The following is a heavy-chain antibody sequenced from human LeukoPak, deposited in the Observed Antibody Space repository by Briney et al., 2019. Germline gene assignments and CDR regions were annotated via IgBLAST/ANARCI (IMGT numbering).Heavy chain of an antibody. V-gene: IGHV4-39*01. CDR1: GGSISNSIYY. CDR3: ARQVAVAGTGDY. CDR2: IYYSGST. D-gene: IGHD6-19*01. Sequence: PSETLSLTCTVSGGSISNSIYYWGWIRQPPGKGLEWIGSIYYSGSTYYNPSLKSRVTISVDTSKNQFSLKLSSVTAADTAVYYCARQVAVAGTGDYWGQGTLVTVSS. J-gene: IGHJ4*02.